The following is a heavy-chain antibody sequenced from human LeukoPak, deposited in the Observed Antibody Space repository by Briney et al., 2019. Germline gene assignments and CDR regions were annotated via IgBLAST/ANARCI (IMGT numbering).Heavy chain of an antibody. CDR3: ARGGRVVPAATEFDY. V-gene: IGHV4-30-2*01. J-gene: IGHJ4*02. D-gene: IGHD2-2*01. CDR1: GGSISSGGYY. Sequence: SETLSLTCTVSGGSISSGGYYWSWIRQPPGKGLEWIGYIYHSGSTYYNPSLKSRVTISVDRSKNQFSLKLSFVTAADTAVYYCARGGRVVPAATEFDYWGQGTLVTVSS. CDR2: IYHSGST.